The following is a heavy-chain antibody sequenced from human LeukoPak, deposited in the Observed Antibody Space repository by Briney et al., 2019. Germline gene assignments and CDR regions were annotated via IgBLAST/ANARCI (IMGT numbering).Heavy chain of an antibody. V-gene: IGHV3-48*04. D-gene: IGHD3-10*01. Sequence: GGSLRLSCAASGFTFSSYTMNWVRQAPGKGLEWVSYIGGSSNPIYYADSVKGRFAISRDNAKNSLYLQMNSLRAEDTAVYYCAKGLFDPRYYYGSGSYGAFDIWGQGTMVTVSS. CDR1: GFTFSSYT. CDR3: AKGLFDPRYYYGSGSYGAFDI. CDR2: IGGSSNPI. J-gene: IGHJ3*02.